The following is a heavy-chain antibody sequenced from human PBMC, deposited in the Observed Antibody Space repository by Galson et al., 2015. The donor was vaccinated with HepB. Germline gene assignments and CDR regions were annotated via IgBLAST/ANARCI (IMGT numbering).Heavy chain of an antibody. CDR1: GGSISRYY. Sequence: SETLSLTCTVSGGSISRYYWGWIRQPPGKGLEWIGYIYGSESINYNPPLRGRVTISVDTSKNLFSLNLSSVTASDTAVYYCARVGYYASGRLDPDAFDFWGQGTLVTVSS. CDR2: IYGSESI. V-gene: IGHV4-59*01. J-gene: IGHJ3*01. D-gene: IGHD3-10*01. CDR3: ARVGYYASGRLDPDAFDF.